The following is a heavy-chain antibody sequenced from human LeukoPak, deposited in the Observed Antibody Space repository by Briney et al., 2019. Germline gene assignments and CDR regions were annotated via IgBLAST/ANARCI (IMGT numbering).Heavy chain of an antibody. CDR1: GYTFTGYY. Sequence: GASVKVSCKASGYTFTGYYMHWVRQAPGQGLEWMGGIIPIFGTANYAQKFQGRVTITADESTSTAYMELSSLRSEDTAVYYCARERSIAARSELDYWGQGTLVTVSS. CDR2: IIPIFGTA. CDR3: ARERSIAARSELDY. V-gene: IGHV1-69*13. J-gene: IGHJ4*02. D-gene: IGHD6-6*01.